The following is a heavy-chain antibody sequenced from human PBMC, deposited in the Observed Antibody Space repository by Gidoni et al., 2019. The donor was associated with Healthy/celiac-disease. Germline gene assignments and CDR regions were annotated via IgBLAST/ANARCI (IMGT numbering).Heavy chain of an antibody. CDR3: AKESGSSGFDY. CDR2: ISYDGSNK. CDR1: GFTFSSYG. D-gene: IGHD6-6*01. J-gene: IGHJ4*02. V-gene: IGHV3-30*18. Sequence: QVQLVESGGGVVQPGRSLRLSCAASGFTFSSYGMHWVRQAPGKGLEWVAVISYDGSNKYYADSVKGRFTISRDNSKNTLYLQMNSLRAEDTAVYYCAKESGSSGFDYWGQGTLVTVSS.